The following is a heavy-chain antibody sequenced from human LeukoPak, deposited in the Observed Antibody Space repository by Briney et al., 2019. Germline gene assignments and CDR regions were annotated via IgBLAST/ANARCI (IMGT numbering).Heavy chain of an antibody. V-gene: IGHV3-7*04. J-gene: IGHJ4*02. D-gene: IGHD3-3*02. CDR2: IKEDRGEK. CDR3: ARDSQHLNFDY. Sequence: GGSLRLSCAASGFTFSNYWMNWVRQAPGKGLEWVANIKEDRGEKFYVDSVKGRFIISRDNAKNSLYLQMNSLRAEDTAVYYCARDSQHLNFDYWGQGTLVTVSS. CDR1: GFTFSNYW.